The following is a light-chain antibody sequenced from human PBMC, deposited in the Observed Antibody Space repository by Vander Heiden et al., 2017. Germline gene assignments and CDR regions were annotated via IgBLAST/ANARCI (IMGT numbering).Light chain of an antibody. CDR3: AAWDDSLSVV. V-gene: IGLV1-47*01. Sequence: QSVLTQPPSASGTPGQRVTISCSGSSSNVGTKYVYWHQHLRGRAPKRLIYRDFQRPSGVPDRFSASKSGTSASLAISGLRSEDEAHYYCAAWDDSLSVVFGGGTKLTVL. CDR1: SSNVGTKY. CDR2: RDF. J-gene: IGLJ2*01.